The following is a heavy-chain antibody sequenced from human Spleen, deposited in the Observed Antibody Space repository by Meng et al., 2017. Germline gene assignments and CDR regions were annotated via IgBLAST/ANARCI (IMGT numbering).Heavy chain of an antibody. CDR1: GDTFNNFV. D-gene: IGHD4-17*01. CDR2: FIPTLDSV. J-gene: IGHJ4*02. V-gene: IGHV1-69*10. CDR3: ARGVTTVTTMYYFDL. Sequence: QVQVVQSGAGVKKPGSSVKVSCKASGDTFNNFVISWVRQAPGQGLEWVGGFIPTLDSVDYARTFQGRVTISADKATSAASLELSSLSPDDTAVYFCARGVTTVTTMYYFDLWGQGTLVTVSS.